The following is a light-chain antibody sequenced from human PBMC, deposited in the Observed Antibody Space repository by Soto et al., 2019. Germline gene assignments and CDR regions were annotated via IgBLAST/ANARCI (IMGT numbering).Light chain of an antibody. J-gene: IGKJ2*01. CDR1: QSLLHSNGNTY. CDR3: LHARESPLYT. V-gene: IGKV2-28*01. Sequence: DIVMTQSPLSLPVTPGEPASISCRSSQSLLHSNGNTYLEWYLQKPGQSPQLLIYLASNRASGVPDRFSGSGSGTAFTLKISRVEAEYVGVYYCLHARESPLYTFGQGTKLEIK. CDR2: LAS.